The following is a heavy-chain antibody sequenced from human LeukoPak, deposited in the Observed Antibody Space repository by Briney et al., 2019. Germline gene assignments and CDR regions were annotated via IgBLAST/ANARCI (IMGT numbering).Heavy chain of an antibody. V-gene: IGHV4-4*02. Sequence: PSETLSLTCADSGGSISSSNWWSWVRQPPGKGLEWIGEIYHSGSTNYNPSLKSRVTISVDKSKNQFSLKLSSVTAADTAVYYCATDYRSSTSCYTMGGYYYYGMDVWGQGTTVTVSS. J-gene: IGHJ6*02. CDR2: IYHSGST. CDR3: ATDYRSSTSCYTMGGYYYYGMDV. CDR1: GGSISSSNW. D-gene: IGHD2-2*02.